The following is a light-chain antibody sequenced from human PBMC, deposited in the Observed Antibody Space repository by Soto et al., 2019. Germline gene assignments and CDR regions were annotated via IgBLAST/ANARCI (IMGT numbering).Light chain of an antibody. Sequence: IQLTQSPSSLSASVGERVTITSRASQGISSYLGWYQQKPGKAPNLLIYHASTLHSGVPSRFSGGGSGTDFTLTISSLQPEDFATYYCPQVNVYPSTFGGGTKVDIK. CDR3: PQVNVYPST. J-gene: IGKJ4*01. CDR1: QGISSY. V-gene: IGKV1-9*01. CDR2: HAS.